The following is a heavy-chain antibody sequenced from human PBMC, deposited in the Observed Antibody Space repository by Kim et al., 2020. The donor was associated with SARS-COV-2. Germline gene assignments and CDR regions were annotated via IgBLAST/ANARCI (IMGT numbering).Heavy chain of an antibody. Sequence: ASVKVSCKASGYTFTGYYMHWVRQAPGQGLEWMGWINPNSGGTNYAQKFQGRVTMTRDTSISTAYMELSRLRSDDTAVYYCARKSSPGYCSGGSCYMRVWGQGTLVTVSS. CDR2: INPNSGGT. D-gene: IGHD2-15*01. CDR3: ARKSSPGYCSGGSCYMRV. J-gene: IGHJ4*02. V-gene: IGHV1-2*02. CDR1: GYTFTGYY.